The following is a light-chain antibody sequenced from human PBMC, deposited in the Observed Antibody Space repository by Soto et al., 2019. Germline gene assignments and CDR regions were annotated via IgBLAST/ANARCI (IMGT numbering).Light chain of an antibody. CDR1: QSISSY. Sequence: EIVLTQSPVTLSLSPGERATLSCRASQSISSYLAWYQQKPGQAPRLLIYDASNRATGVPDRFSGSGSGTDFTLTISSLEPEDFAIYYCQQRSNWPRTFGQGPKVEI. J-gene: IGKJ1*01. V-gene: IGKV3-11*01. CDR3: QQRSNWPRT. CDR2: DAS.